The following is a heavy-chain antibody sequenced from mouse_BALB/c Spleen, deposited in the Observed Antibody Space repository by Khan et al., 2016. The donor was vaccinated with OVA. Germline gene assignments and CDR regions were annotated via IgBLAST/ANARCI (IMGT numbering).Heavy chain of an antibody. Sequence: VQLKESGPELVKPGASVKISCKASGYSFTGYFMNWVMQSHGKSLEWIGRINPHIGETFYNQRFKGKATLTVDESSSTAHMEIRSLASEDSAVYFCARKNGSDLDYWGQGTTLTVSS. CDR3: ARKNGSDLDY. D-gene: IGHD1-1*01. V-gene: IGHV1-20*02. J-gene: IGHJ2*01. CDR1: GYSFTGYF. CDR2: INPHIGET.